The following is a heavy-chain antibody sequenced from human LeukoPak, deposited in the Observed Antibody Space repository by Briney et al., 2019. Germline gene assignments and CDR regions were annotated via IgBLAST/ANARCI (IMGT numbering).Heavy chain of an antibody. D-gene: IGHD3-22*01. V-gene: IGHV3-30*04. Sequence: PGRSLRLSCAASGFTFSSYAMHWVRQAPGKGLEWVAVVSYDGSNKYYADSVKGRFTISRDNSKNTLFLQMNSLRAEDTAVYYCASLVEVIYWGQGTLVTVSS. J-gene: IGHJ4*02. CDR3: ASLVEVIY. CDR1: GFTFSSYA. CDR2: VSYDGSNK.